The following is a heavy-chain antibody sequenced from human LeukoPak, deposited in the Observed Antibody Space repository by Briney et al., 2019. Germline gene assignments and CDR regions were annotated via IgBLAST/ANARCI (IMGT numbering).Heavy chain of an antibody. J-gene: IGHJ3*01. Sequence: SETLSLTCSVSGGSISGYYWSWIRQPAGKGPEWIGRIYTSGSTNYSPSLKRRVTMSVDTSKNQFSLRLRSVTAADTAVYYCARALNLKGWGQGTMVTVSS. CDR1: GGSISGYY. V-gene: IGHV4-4*07. CDR3: ARALNLKG. CDR2: IYTSGST.